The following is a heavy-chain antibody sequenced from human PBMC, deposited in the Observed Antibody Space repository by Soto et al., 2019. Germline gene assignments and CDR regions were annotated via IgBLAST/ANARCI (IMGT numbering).Heavy chain of an antibody. CDR1: GYGFTTYG. CDR2: ISAHNGNT. CDR3: ARGRYGDY. D-gene: IGHD1-1*01. Sequence: QVHLVQSGAEVKKPGASVKVSCKGSGYGFTTYGITWVRQAPGQGLEWMAWISAHNGNTNYAQKPQGRDTVTRDASTSTAHMERSSLRSDGTAVYYCARGRYGDYWGQGALVTVAS. V-gene: IGHV1-18*01. J-gene: IGHJ4*02.